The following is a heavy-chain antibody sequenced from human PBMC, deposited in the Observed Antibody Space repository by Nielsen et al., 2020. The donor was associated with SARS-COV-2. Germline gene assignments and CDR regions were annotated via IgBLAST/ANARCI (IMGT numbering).Heavy chain of an antibody. Sequence: SETLSLTCTVSGGSISSSSYYWGWIRQPPGKGLEWIGSIYYSGSTYYNPSLKSRVTISVDTSKNQFSLKLSSVTAADTAVYYCARGVFRLPRSIAAAGRRYWFDPWGQGTLVTVSS. D-gene: IGHD6-13*01. V-gene: IGHV4-39*01. CDR3: ARGVFRLPRSIAAAGRRYWFDP. CDR2: IYYSGST. J-gene: IGHJ5*02. CDR1: GGSISSSSYY.